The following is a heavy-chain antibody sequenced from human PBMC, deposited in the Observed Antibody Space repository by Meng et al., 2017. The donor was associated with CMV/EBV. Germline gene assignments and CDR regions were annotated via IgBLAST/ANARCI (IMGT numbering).Heavy chain of an antibody. Sequence: ITLKEFGPTLVKPTQTLTLTCTFSGFSLSTSGVGVGWIRQPPGKALEWLALIYWDDDKRYSPSLKSRLTITKDTSKNQVVLTMTNMDPVDTATYYCAHKGRRMAAAGINWFDPWGQGTLVTVSS. J-gene: IGHJ5*02. CDR3: AHKGRRMAAAGINWFDP. CDR1: GFSLSTSGVG. V-gene: IGHV2-5*02. D-gene: IGHD6-13*01. CDR2: IYWDDDK.